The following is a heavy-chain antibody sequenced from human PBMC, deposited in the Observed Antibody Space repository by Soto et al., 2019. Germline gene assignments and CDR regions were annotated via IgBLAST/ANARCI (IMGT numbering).Heavy chain of an antibody. Sequence: EVQLLESGGGLVQPGGSLRLSCAASGFTFSSYAMSWVRQAPGKGLEWVSAISGSGGSTYYADSVKGRFTISRDNSKNTLYLGMNRPGAEDTVVYYCAKGTVRDFGSGSYLGYWGQGTLVTVSS. V-gene: IGHV3-23*01. CDR1: GFTFSSYA. CDR2: ISGSGGST. CDR3: AKGTVRDFGSGSYLGY. J-gene: IGHJ4*02. D-gene: IGHD3-10*01.